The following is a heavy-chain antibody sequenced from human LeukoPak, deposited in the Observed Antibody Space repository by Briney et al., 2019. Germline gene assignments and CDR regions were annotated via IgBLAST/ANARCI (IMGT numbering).Heavy chain of an antibody. CDR2: ISYDGSNK. Sequence: GGSLRLPCAASGFTFSSYAMHWVRQAPGKGLEWVAVISYDGSNKYYADSVKGRFTISRDNSKNTLYLQMNSLRAEDTAVYYCASIVRSDSSGYQTEYWGQGTLVTVSS. CDR3: ASIVRSDSSGYQTEY. CDR1: GFTFSSYA. J-gene: IGHJ4*02. V-gene: IGHV3-30*04. D-gene: IGHD3-22*01.